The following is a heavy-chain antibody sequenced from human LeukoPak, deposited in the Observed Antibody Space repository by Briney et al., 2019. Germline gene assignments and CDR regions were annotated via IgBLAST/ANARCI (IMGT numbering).Heavy chain of an antibody. Sequence: KPSETLSLTCAVYGGSFSGYYWSWIRQPPGKGLEWIGEINHSGSTNYNPSLKSRVTISVNTSKNQFSLKLSSVTAADTAVYYCARGRVYCSGGSCYIWDYWGQGTLVTVPS. V-gene: IGHV4-34*01. CDR1: GGSFSGYY. CDR2: INHSGST. D-gene: IGHD2-15*01. CDR3: ARGRVYCSGGSCYIWDY. J-gene: IGHJ4*02.